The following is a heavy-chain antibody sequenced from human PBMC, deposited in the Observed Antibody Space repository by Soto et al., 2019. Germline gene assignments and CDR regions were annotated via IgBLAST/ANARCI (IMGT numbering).Heavy chain of an antibody. V-gene: IGHV1-3*04. CDR2: INTGNGNT. J-gene: IGHJ4*02. CDR3: ARAMIWSEHYGDGYYFDY. Sequence: QVQLVQSGAEVKKPGASVKVSCKASGYTFTRYPIHWVRQAPGQRLEWMGWINTGNGNTKYSQKYQGRVTISRDTSANTAYMELSSLRSEDTAVYYCARAMIWSEHYGDGYYFDYWGQGTLGTVSS. CDR1: GYTFTRYP. D-gene: IGHD4-17*01.